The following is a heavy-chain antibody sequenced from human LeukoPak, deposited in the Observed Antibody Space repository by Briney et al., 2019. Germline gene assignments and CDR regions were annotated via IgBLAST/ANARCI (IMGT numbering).Heavy chain of an antibody. V-gene: IGHV3-7*01. CDR2: IKQDGSKK. CDR3: ARDLPRTSGP. Sequence: GGSLRLSCVASGFPFSSYWMTWVRQAPGKGLEWVANIKQDGSKKSYVDSVKGRFTISRDNAKNSLYLQMNSLRAEDTAVYYCARDLPRTSGPWGQGTLVTVSS. CDR1: GFPFSSYW. J-gene: IGHJ5*02. D-gene: IGHD3-10*01.